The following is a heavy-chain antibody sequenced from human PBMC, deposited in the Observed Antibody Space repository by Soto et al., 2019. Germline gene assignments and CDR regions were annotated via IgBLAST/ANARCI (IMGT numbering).Heavy chain of an antibody. Sequence: GGSLRLSCAASGFTFSSYSMNWVRQAPGKGLEWVSSISSSSSYIYYADSVKGRFTISRDNAKNSLYLQMNSLRAEDTAVYYCAREPRTYSQLDYWGQGTLVTVSS. CDR2: ISSSSSYI. CDR3: AREPRTYSQLDY. CDR1: GFTFSSYS. V-gene: IGHV3-21*01. D-gene: IGHD5-18*01. J-gene: IGHJ4*02.